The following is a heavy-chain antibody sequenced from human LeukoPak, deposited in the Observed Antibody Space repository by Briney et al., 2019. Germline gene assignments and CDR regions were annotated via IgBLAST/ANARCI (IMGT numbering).Heavy chain of an antibody. CDR1: GFTFSSYS. D-gene: IGHD3-22*01. Sequence: PGGSLRLSCAASGFTFSSYSMNWVRQAPGKGLEWVSSISSSSYIYYADSVKGRFTISRDNAKNSLYLQMNSLRAEDTAVYYCARWGVYDSSGYHDYWGQGTLVTVSS. J-gene: IGHJ4*02. CDR3: ARWGVYDSSGYHDY. V-gene: IGHV3-21*01. CDR2: ISSSSYI.